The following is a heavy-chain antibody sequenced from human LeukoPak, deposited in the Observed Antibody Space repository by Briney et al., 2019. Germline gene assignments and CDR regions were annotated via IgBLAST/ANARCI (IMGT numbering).Heavy chain of an antibody. CDR1: GFTVSSNY. Sequence: GGSLRLSCAASGFTVSSNYMSWVRQAPGKGLEWVSVIYSGGSTYYADSVKGRFTISRDNSKNTLYLQMNSLRAEDTAVYYCASRLQLWDLSDYWGQGTLVTVSS. CDR2: IYSGGST. D-gene: IGHD5-18*01. V-gene: IGHV3-66*01. J-gene: IGHJ4*02. CDR3: ASRLQLWDLSDY.